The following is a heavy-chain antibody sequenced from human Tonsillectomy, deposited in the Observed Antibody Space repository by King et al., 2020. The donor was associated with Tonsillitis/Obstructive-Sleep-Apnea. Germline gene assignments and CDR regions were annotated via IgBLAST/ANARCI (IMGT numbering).Heavy chain of an antibody. V-gene: IGHV1-46*01. CDR1: GYTFTIYY. CDR3: ARDGSVATRPLDY. CDR2: INPSGGST. Sequence: AQLVQSGAEVKKPGASVKVSCKASGYTFTIYYIHWVRQAPGQGLEWMGIINPSGGSTSYAQKFQGRVTMTRDTSTSTGYMELSSLRSEETAVYYCARDGSVATRPLDYWGQGTLVTVSS. D-gene: IGHD6-6*01. J-gene: IGHJ4*02.